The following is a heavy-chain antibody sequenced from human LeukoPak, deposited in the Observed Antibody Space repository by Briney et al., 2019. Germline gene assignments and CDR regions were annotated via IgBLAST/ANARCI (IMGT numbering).Heavy chain of an antibody. CDR2: IRYDGSDK. CDR1: GFNFSNYD. J-gene: IGHJ5*02. V-gene: IGHV3-30*02. Sequence: GGSLRLSCAASGFNFSNYDMHWVRQAPGEGLEWVAFIRYDGSDKYYADSVKGRFTISRDSSKNTLYVQMNSLRNEDTAVYYCAKGDTSWGQGTLVTVSS. CDR3: AKGDTS. D-gene: IGHD2-21*02.